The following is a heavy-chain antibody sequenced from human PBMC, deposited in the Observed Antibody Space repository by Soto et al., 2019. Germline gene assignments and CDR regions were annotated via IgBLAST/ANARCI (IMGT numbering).Heavy chain of an antibody. CDR2: IYYSGST. D-gene: IGHD3-3*01. CDR1: GGSISSGDYY. Sequence: SETLSLTCTVSGGSISSGDYYWSWIRQPPGKGLEWIGYIYYSGSTYYNPSLKSRVTISVDTSKNQFSLKLSSVTAADTAVYYCATVMDFWSGYQNRFDPWGQGTLVTVSS. J-gene: IGHJ5*02. CDR3: ATVMDFWSGYQNRFDP. V-gene: IGHV4-30-4*01.